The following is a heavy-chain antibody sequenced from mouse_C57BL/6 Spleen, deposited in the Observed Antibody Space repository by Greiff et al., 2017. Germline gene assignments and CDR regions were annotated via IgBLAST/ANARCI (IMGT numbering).Heavy chain of an antibody. CDR1: GYSFTGYY. J-gene: IGHJ4*01. CDR2: INPSTGGT. D-gene: IGHD2-4*01. Sequence: EVQLQQSGPELVKPGASVKISCKASGYSFTGYYMNWVKQSPEKSLEWIGEINPSTGGTTYNQKFKAKATLTVDKSSSTAYMQLKSLTSEDSAVYYCARFDDYDRLHAMDYWGQGTSVTVSS. CDR3: ARFDDYDRLHAMDY. V-gene: IGHV1-42*01.